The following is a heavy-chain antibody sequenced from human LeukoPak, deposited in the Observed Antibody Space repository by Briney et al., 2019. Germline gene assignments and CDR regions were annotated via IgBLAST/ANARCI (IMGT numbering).Heavy chain of an antibody. J-gene: IGHJ3*02. CDR1: GGSISSYY. CDR3: ARFRGGYYRDAFDI. V-gene: IGHV4-59*01. CDR2: IYYSGST. Sequence: SETLSLTRTVSGGSISSYYWSWIRQPPGKGLEWIGYIYYSGSTNYNPSLKSRVTISVDTSKNQFSLKLSSVTAADTAVYYCARFRGGYYRDAFDIWGQGTMVTVSS. D-gene: IGHD3-22*01.